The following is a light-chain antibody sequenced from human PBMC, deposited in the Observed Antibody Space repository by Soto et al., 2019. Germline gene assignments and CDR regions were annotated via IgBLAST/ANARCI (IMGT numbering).Light chain of an antibody. Sequence: QSALTQPASVSGSPGQSITISCTGSSSDGGTYNLVSWYQQHPGKAPKLMIYEGGKRPSGVSNRFSGSKSGNTASLTISGLQAEDEADYYCCSYAGSSTFEVFGGGTKLTVL. CDR2: EGG. J-gene: IGLJ2*01. V-gene: IGLV2-23*03. CDR3: CSYAGSSTFEV. CDR1: SSDGGTYNL.